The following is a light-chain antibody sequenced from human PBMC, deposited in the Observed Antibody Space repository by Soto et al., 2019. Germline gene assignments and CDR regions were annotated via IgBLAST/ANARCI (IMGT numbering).Light chain of an antibody. CDR3: AAWDDSLDGIWV. Sequence: QSVLTQPPSVSGTPGQRVAIPCSGSSSNIGSNTVNWYQQLPRMAPKLLIYYNNERPSGVPDRFSGSKSGTSASLAISGLQSEDEADYFFAAWDDSLDGIWVFGGGTKVTVL. CDR2: YNN. CDR1: SSNIGSNT. J-gene: IGLJ3*02. V-gene: IGLV1-44*01.